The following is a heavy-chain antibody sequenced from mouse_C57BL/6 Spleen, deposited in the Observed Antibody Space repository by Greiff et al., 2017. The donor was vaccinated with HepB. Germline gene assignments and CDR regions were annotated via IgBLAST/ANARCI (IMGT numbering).Heavy chain of an antibody. CDR3: AKRAYGPYMGAYFDY. Sequence: EVQLQQSGPELVKPGASVKISCKASGYTFTDYYMNWVKQSHGKSLEWIGDINPNNGGTSYNQKFKGKATLTVDKSSSTAYMELRSLTSEDSAVYYCAKRAYGPYMGAYFDYWGQGTTLTVSS. D-gene: IGHD1-1*02. CDR1: GYTFTDYY. J-gene: IGHJ2*01. V-gene: IGHV1-26*01. CDR2: INPNNGGT.